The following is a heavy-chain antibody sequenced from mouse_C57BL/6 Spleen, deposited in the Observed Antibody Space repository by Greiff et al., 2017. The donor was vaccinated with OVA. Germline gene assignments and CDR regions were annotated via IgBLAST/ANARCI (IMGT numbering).Heavy chain of an antibody. CDR1: GYTFTDYY. V-gene: IGHV1-26*01. D-gene: IGHD2-4*01. J-gene: IGHJ1*03. CDR3: ARDDYDRYWYFDV. Sequence: EVQLQQSGPELVKPGASVKISCKASGYTFTDYYMNWVKQSHGKSLEWIGDINPNNGGTSYNQKFKGKATLTVDKSSSTAYMELRSLTSEDSAVYYCARDDYDRYWYFDVWGTGTTVTVSS. CDR2: INPNNGGT.